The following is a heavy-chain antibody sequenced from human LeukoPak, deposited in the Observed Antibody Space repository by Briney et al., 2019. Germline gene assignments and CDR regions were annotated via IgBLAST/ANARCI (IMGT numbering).Heavy chain of an antibody. V-gene: IGHV3-21*01. CDR1: GFTFSTSS. Sequence: GGSLRLSCAASGFTFSTSSINWVRQAPGKGLEWVSSISRSSDYIYYADSVKGRFTISRDNAKNSLYLQMNSLRAEDTAVYYCAREGVQLWLREGYYYYGMDVWGQGTTVTVSS. CDR3: AREGVQLWLREGYYYYGMDV. J-gene: IGHJ6*02. D-gene: IGHD5-18*01. CDR2: ISRSSDYI.